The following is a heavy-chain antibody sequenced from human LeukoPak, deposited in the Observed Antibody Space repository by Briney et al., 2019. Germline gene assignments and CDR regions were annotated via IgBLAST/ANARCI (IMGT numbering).Heavy chain of an antibody. J-gene: IGHJ5*02. V-gene: IGHV5-10-1*01. CDR2: IDPSDSYT. CDR1: GYSFTSCW. Sequence: GESLKISCKGSGYSFTSCWISWVRQMPGKGLEWMGRIDPSDSYTNYSPSFQGHVTISADKSISTAYLQWRSLKASDTAMYYCARRGWSNWFDPWGQGTLVTVSS. D-gene: IGHD6-19*01. CDR3: ARRGWSNWFDP.